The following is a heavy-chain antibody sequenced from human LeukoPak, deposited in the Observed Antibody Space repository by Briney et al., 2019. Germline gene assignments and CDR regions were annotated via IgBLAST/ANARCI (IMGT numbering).Heavy chain of an antibody. CDR3: VKDIEAGGVIIIYY. CDR1: GFTLYDYA. V-gene: IGHV3-43*02. Sequence: GGSLRLSCAASGFTLYDYAMRWVRQGPGKGLEWVSLISGDGGSTYYADSVKGRFTISSDNSKNSLYLQMNSLRTEDTALYYCVKDIEAGGVIIIYYWGQGTLVTVSS. J-gene: IGHJ4*02. D-gene: IGHD3-10*01. CDR2: ISGDGGST.